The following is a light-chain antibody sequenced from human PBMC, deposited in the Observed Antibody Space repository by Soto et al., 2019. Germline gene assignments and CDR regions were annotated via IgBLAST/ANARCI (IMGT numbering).Light chain of an antibody. CDR3: QQYGASPFT. CDR2: GAT. Sequence: EIVLTQSPGTLSLSPGGRAALSCRASQSVSGSYVAWYQQKPGQAPRLLIYGATNRATGIPDRFSGSGSGTDFTLTITRLEPEDFAVYYCQQYGASPFTFGPGTRVEI. V-gene: IGKV3-20*01. J-gene: IGKJ3*01. CDR1: QSVSGSY.